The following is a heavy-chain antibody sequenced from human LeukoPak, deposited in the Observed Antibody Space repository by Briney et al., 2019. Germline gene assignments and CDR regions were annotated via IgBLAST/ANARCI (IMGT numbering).Heavy chain of an antibody. Sequence: SVKVSCKASGGTFSSYAISWVRQAPGQGLEWMGGIIPIFGTANYAQKFQGRVTITADKSTSTAYMELSSLRSEDTAVYYCASPPDPLCGGDCYSYAFDIWGQGTMVTVSS. CDR3: ASPPDPLCGGDCYSYAFDI. V-gene: IGHV1-69*06. D-gene: IGHD2-21*02. CDR1: GGTFSSYA. CDR2: IIPIFGTA. J-gene: IGHJ3*02.